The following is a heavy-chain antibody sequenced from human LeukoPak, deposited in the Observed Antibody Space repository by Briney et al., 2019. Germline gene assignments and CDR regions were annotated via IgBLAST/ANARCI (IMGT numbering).Heavy chain of an antibody. J-gene: IGHJ4*02. CDR3: ARDTARFYGDYRIFDY. CDR1: GYTFTSYG. V-gene: IGHV1-18*01. CDR2: ISAYNGNT. Sequence: ASVKVSCKASGYTFTSYGISWVRQAPGQGLEWMGWISAYNGNTNYAQKLQGRVTMTTDTSTSTAYMELRSLRSVDTAVYYCARDTARFYGDYRIFDYWGQGTLVTVSS. D-gene: IGHD4-17*01.